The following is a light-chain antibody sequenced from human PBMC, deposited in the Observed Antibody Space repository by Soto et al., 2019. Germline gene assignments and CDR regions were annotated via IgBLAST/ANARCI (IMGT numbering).Light chain of an antibody. CDR1: SSDVGIYNY. Sequence: QSALTQPASVSGSPGQSIAISCTGSSSDVGIYNYVSWYQQHPGKAPKLMIYEVSNRPSGISNRFSGSKSGNTASLTISGLQAEDGADYYCSSYIINSTLVIFGGGTKLTVL. CDR2: EVS. J-gene: IGLJ2*01. V-gene: IGLV2-14*01. CDR3: SSYIINSTLVI.